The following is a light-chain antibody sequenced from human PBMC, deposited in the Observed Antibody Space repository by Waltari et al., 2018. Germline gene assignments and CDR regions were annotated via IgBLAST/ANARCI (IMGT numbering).Light chain of an antibody. V-gene: IGLV1-47*01. CDR2: KNN. CDR3: AAWDDSLSGLV. Sequence: QSVLTQPPSASGTPGQKVTIPCNGSSPNIGSNYVYWYQQLPGTAPKLLIFKNNQRPSGVPDRCSDSKSGTSASLAINGLRSEDEADYYCAAWDDSLSGLVLGGGTKVTVL. J-gene: IGLJ3*02. CDR1: SPNIGSNY.